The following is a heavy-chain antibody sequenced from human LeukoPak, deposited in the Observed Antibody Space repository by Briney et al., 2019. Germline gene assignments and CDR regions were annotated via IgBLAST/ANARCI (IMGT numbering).Heavy chain of an antibody. D-gene: IGHD4-17*01. J-gene: IGHJ4*02. V-gene: IGHV4-39*07. Sequence: SETLSLTCTVSGGSISSSSYYWGWIRQPPGKGLEWIGSIYYSGSTYYNPSLKSRVTISVDTSKNQFSLKLSSVTAADTAVYYCARVFMGDYGDYVLLDYWGQGTLVTVSS. CDR3: ARVFMGDYGDYVLLDY. CDR2: IYYSGST. CDR1: GGSISSSSYY.